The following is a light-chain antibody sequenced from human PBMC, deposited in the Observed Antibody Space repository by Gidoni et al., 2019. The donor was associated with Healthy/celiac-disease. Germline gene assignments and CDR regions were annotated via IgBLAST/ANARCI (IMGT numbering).Light chain of an antibody. CDR1: QDISNY. V-gene: IGKV1-33*01. CDR3: QQYDNLPG. CDR2: DAS. J-gene: IGKJ3*01. Sequence: IHMTQSPSSLSASVGDRVTITCQASQDISNYLNWYQQKPGKAPKLLIYDASDLETGVPSRFSGSGSGTDFTCTSSSLQPEDIATYYCQQYDNLPGFGPGTKVDIK.